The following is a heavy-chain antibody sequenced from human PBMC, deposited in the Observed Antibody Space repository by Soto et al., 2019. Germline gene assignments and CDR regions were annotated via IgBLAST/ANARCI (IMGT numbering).Heavy chain of an antibody. V-gene: IGHV3-21*01. J-gene: IGHJ4*02. CDR3: ARVTGDGYNPCLDY. Sequence: GGSLRLSCAASGFTFTSYSMNWVRQAPGKGLEWVSSISSSSSYIYYADSVKGRFTISRDNAKNSLYLQMNSLRAEDTAVYYCARVTGDGYNPCLDYWGQGTLVTAPQ. CDR1: GFTFTSYS. CDR2: ISSSSSYI. D-gene: IGHD5-12*01.